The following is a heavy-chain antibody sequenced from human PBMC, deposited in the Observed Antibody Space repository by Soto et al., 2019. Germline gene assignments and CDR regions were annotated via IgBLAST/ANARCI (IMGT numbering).Heavy chain of an antibody. CDR1: GGTFSSYA. CDR2: IIPIAETT. J-gene: IGHJ6*02. V-gene: IGHV1-69*01. CDR3: ARSQGSSTSLEIYYYYYYGMDV. D-gene: IGHD2-2*01. Sequence: QVQLVQSGAEVKKPGSSVKVSCKASGGTFSSYAISWVRQAPGQGLEWMGGIIPIAETTNYAQKFQGRVTITADESKSTAYMELSSLSSEDTAVYYYARSQGSSTSLEIYYYYYYGMDVWGQGTTVTVSS.